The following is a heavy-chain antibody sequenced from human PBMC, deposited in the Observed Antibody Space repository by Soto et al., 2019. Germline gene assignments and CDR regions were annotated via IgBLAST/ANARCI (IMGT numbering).Heavy chain of an antibody. CDR1: GGSVSSGSYQ. J-gene: IGHJ6*02. CDR2: IHVSGST. V-gene: IGHV4-61*01. CDR3: ARDGHGMDV. Sequence: SETLSLTCTVSGGSVSSGSYQWTWIRQPPGKGLEWIGYIHVSGSTNDNPSLKGRVTMSIDTSKNQFSLKLSSVTAADTAVYYCARDGHGMDVWGQGTKVTVSS.